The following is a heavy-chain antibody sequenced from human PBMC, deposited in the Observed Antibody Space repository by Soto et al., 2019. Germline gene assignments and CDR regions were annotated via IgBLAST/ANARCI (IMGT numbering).Heavy chain of an antibody. D-gene: IGHD2-21*01. Sequence: GGSLRLSCAAAGFTCSSWWMRWVRQAPGKGLEWVANIKEDGSEEYYVDSVKGRFTISRDNAKNSLFLRMNSLRAEDTAVYYCARRGDDFDYWGQGTLVTVSS. J-gene: IGHJ4*02. CDR2: IKEDGSEE. CDR3: ARRGDDFDY. CDR1: GFTCSSWW. V-gene: IGHV3-7*01.